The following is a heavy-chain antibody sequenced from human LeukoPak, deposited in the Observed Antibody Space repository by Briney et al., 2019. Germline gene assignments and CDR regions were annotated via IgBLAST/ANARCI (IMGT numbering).Heavy chain of an antibody. D-gene: IGHD6-13*01. CDR3: ARDVAAAGYYYYGMDV. J-gene: IGHJ6*02. V-gene: IGHV1-18*01. CDR1: GYTFTSYG. CDR2: ISAYNGNT. Sequence: ASVKVSCKASGYTFTSYGISWVRQAPGQGLEGMGWISAYNGNTNYAQKLQGRVTMTTDTSTSTAYMELRSLRSDDTAVYYCARDVAAAGYYYYGMDVWGQGTTVTVSS.